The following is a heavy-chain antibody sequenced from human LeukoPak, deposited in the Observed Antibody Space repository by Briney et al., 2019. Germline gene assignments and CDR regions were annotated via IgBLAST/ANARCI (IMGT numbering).Heavy chain of an antibody. D-gene: IGHD5-18*01. Sequence: GESLKISCKGSGYSFTSYWIGWVRPMPGKGLEWMGIIYPGDSETRYSPSFQAQVTISADKSISTAYLQWSSLKASDTAMYYCARQGYGKYNWFDPWGQGTLVTVSS. V-gene: IGHV5-51*01. CDR1: GYSFTSYW. CDR2: IYPGDSET. J-gene: IGHJ5*02. CDR3: ARQGYGKYNWFDP.